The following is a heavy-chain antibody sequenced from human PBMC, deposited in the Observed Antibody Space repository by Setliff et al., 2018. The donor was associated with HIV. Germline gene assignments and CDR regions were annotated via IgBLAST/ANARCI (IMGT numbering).Heavy chain of an antibody. Sequence: ASVKVSCKASGYTFTNYGITWVRQAPGHGLEWMGWLASYNDDANYAQNLQGRVTMTTDKSTSTAYMELSGLISEDAAVYYCARAGGLRMDRGVVSGYWGQGTLVTVSS. J-gene: IGHJ4*02. CDR1: GYTFTNYG. D-gene: IGHD3-10*01. CDR2: LASYNDDA. V-gene: IGHV1-18*01. CDR3: ARAGGLRMDRGVVSGY.